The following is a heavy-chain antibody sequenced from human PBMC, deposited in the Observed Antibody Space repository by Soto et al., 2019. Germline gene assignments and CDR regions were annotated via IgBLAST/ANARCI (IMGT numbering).Heavy chain of an antibody. CDR1: GFTFSSYE. CDR2: ISSSGRPV. J-gene: IGHJ5*02. Sequence: ESGGGLVQPGGSLRLSCEASGFTFSSYEMNWVRQAPGKGLEWVSSISSSGRPVNYADSVKGRFTISRDNAKNSMYLQMNSLRAEDTAVYYCVRSWGVYCSTTRCYSPWFDPWGQGTLVTVSS. CDR3: VRSWGVYCSTTRCYSPWFDP. D-gene: IGHD2-2*02. V-gene: IGHV3-48*03.